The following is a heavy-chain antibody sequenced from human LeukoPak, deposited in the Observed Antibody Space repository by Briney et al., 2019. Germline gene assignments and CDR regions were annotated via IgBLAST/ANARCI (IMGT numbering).Heavy chain of an antibody. V-gene: IGHV3-23*01. CDR3: ARDAGMDV. J-gene: IGHJ6*02. CDR1: GFTFSSYA. CDR2: TSGSDGST. Sequence: GGSLRLSCAASGFTFSSYAMSWVRQTPGKGLEWVSVTSGSDGSTYYADSVKGRFTISRDNSKNTLYLQMNSLRAVDTAVYYCARDAGMDVWGQGTTVTVSS.